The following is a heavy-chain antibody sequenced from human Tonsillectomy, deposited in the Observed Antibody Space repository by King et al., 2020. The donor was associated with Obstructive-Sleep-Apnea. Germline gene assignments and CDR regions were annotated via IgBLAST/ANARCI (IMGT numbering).Heavy chain of an antibody. V-gene: IGHV3-30*04. CDR3: ERDLGSNVHSGMDV. J-gene: IGHJ6*02. CDR2: ISYDGSNK. CDR1: GFTFSSYA. D-gene: IGHD3-16*01. Sequence: VQLVESGGGVVQPGRSLRLSCAASGFTFSSYAMHWVRQAPGKGLEWVAFISYDGSNKYYADSVKGRFTISSDNSKNTLYLQMNSLGAEDTAVYYCERDLGSNVHSGMDVWGQGTXVTVSS.